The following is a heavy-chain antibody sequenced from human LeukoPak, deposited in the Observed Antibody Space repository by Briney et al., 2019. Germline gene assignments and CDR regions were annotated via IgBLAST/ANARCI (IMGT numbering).Heavy chain of an antibody. CDR1: GFTFSSYW. CDR2: IKQDGSEK. J-gene: IGHJ6*03. V-gene: IGHV3-7*01. CDR3: ASLWKRDDFWSGYWTEPEGYMDV. Sequence: PGGSLRLSCAASGFTFSSYWMSWVRQAPGKGLEWVANIKQDGSEKYYVDSVKGRFTISRDNAKNSLYLQMNSLRAEDTAVYYCASLWKRDDFWSGYWTEPEGYMDVWGKGTTVTVSS. D-gene: IGHD3-3*01.